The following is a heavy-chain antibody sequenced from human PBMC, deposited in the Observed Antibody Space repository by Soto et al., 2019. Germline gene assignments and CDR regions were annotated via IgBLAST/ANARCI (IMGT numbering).Heavy chain of an antibody. V-gene: IGHV3-73*01. D-gene: IGHD2-15*01. CDR3: TRASVLGCSGGSCYSYLNY. J-gene: IGHJ4*02. CDR2: IRSKANSYAT. Sequence: GGSLRLSCAASGFTFSGSAMHWVRQASGKGLEWVGRIRSKANSYATAYAASVKGRFTISRDDSKNTAYLQMNSLKTEDTAVYYCTRASVLGCSGGSCYSYLNYWGQGTLVTVSS. CDR1: GFTFSGSA.